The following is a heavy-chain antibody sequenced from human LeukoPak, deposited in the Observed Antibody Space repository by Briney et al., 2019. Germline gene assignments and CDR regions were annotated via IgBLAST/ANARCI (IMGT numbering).Heavy chain of an antibody. V-gene: IGHV4-59*08. CDR3: ARHHSGYPPYYYGTDV. D-gene: IGHD5-12*01. Sequence: SETLSLTCTVSGGSISSYYWSWIRQHPGKGLEWIGYIYYSGSYNYTPSLKSRVTISVDTSKNQSSLNLSSATAANTAVHYCARHHSGYPPYYYGTDVWGQGTTVSVSS. CDR1: GGSISSYY. CDR2: IYYSGSY. J-gene: IGHJ6*01.